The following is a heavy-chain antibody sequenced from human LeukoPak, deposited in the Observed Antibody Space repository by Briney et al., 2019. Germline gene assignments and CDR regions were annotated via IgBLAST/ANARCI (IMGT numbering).Heavy chain of an antibody. V-gene: IGHV4-39*01. Sequence: PSETLSLTCTVSGGSISSSSYYWGWIRQPPGKGLEWIGSIYYSGSTYYNPSLKSRVTISVDTSKNQFSLKLSSVTAADTAVYYCVAFMIRRTGPSYWGQGTLVTVSS. J-gene: IGHJ4*02. CDR3: VAFMIRRTGPSY. CDR2: IYYSGST. D-gene: IGHD3-22*01. CDR1: GGSISSSSYY.